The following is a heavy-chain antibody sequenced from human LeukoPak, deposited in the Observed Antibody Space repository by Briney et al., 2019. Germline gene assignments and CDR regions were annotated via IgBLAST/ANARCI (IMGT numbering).Heavy chain of an antibody. J-gene: IGHJ6*02. Sequence: SVKVSCKASGGTFSSYAISWVRQAPGQGLEWMGGIIPIFGTANYAQKFQGRVTITADESTSTAYVELSSLRSEDTAVYYCAGVRGQFRWVYGMDVWGQGTTVTVSS. CDR1: GGTFSSYA. V-gene: IGHV1-69*01. CDR2: IIPIFGTA. CDR3: AGVRGQFRWVYGMDV. D-gene: IGHD3-10*01.